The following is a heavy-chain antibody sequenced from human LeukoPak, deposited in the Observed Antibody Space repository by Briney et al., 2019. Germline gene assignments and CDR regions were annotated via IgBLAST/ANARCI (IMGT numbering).Heavy chain of an antibody. CDR1: GFTFSTYS. Sequence: GGSLRLSCAASGFTFSTYSMNWVRQAPGKGLEWVSFISDNSKYIFYADSVKGRFTVSRDNAKNSLYLQLSSLRAEDTAVYYCARDFYSSYWYYFDYRGQGALVTVSS. CDR2: ISDNSKYI. D-gene: IGHD3-10*01. CDR3: ARDFYSSYWYYFDY. V-gene: IGHV3-21*01. J-gene: IGHJ4*02.